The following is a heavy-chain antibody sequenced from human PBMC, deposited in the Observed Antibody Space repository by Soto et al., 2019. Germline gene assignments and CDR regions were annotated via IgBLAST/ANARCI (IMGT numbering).Heavy chain of an antibody. D-gene: IGHD1-1*01. CDR2: IIPIFRTP. V-gene: IGHV1-69*12. CDR3: ARDKDREQLGGNYSSALDV. CDR1: GDTFSSFA. J-gene: IGHJ6*02. Sequence: QVHLVQSGAAVKKPGSSVKVSCKASGDTFSSFAISWVRQAPGQGLEWMGGIIPIFRTPKYGQKFQGRVTITADEPTSTAYMELSSLRSEDTAVYYCARDKDREQLGGNYSSALDVWGQGTTVIVSS.